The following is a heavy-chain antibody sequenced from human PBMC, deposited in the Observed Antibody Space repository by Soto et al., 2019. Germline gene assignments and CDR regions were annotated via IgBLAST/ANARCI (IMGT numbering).Heavy chain of an antibody. J-gene: IGHJ6*02. CDR1: GGTYSSYA. D-gene: IGHD3-3*01. CDR2: TIPVFETT. CDR3: AREWAEITVFGVLNPSFGMDA. V-gene: IGHV1-69*01. Sequence: QVHVVQSGAEMKRPGSSVKVSCKASGGTYSSYAFNWVRQAPGQGPEWMGGTIPVFETTNLAQKFQGRVILSADEVTTTAYMELSGLRPEYTAVYYCAREWAEITVFGVLNPSFGMDAWRQGTTVTVSS.